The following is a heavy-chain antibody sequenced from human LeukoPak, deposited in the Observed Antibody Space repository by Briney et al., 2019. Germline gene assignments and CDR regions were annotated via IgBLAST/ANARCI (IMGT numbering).Heavy chain of an antibody. CDR2: INPSGGST. CDR3: ARVGYSSGWYYFDY. J-gene: IGHJ4*02. Sequence: ASVKVSCKASGYTFTSYGISWVRQAPGRGLEWMGIINPSGGSTSYAQKFQGRVTMTRDTSTSTVYMELSSLRSEDTAVYYCARVGYSSGWYYFDYWGQGTLVTVSS. CDR1: GYTFTSYG. D-gene: IGHD6-19*01. V-gene: IGHV1-46*01.